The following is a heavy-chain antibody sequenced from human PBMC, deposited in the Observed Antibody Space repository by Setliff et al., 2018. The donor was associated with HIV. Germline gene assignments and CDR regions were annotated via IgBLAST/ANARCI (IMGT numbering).Heavy chain of an antibody. V-gene: IGHV1-69*13. D-gene: IGHD5-12*01. CDR1: GGTFSSYA. CDR2: IIPVFGTT. J-gene: IGHJ5*02. Sequence: SVKVSCKASGGTFSSYAISWVRQAPGQGLDWMGGIIPVFGTTNYAQKFQGRVTLTADGSTGTAYMELSSLRFEDTATYYCARDQATGYEKVWFSWIDPWGQGTLVTVSS. CDR3: ARDQATGYEKVWFSWIDP.